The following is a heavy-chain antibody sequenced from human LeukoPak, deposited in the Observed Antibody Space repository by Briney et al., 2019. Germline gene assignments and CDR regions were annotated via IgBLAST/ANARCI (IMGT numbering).Heavy chain of an antibody. CDR2: IYYSGST. CDR3: ARDRYAYYYYGMDV. J-gene: IGHJ6*02. Sequence: PSETLSLTCTVSGGSISSYYWSWIRQPPGKGLEWIGYIYYSGSTNYNPSLKSRVTISVDTSKNQFSLKLSSVTAADTAVYYCARDRYAYYYYGMDVWGQGTTVTVSS. V-gene: IGHV4-59*01. CDR1: GGSISSYY. D-gene: IGHD3-16*01.